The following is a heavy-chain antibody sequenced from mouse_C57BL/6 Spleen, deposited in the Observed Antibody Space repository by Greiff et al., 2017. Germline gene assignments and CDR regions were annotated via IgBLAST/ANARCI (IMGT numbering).Heavy chain of an antibody. D-gene: IGHD6-2*01. Sequence: QVQLQQSGAELVKPGASVKMSCKASGYTFTSYWITWVKQRPGQGLEWIGDIYPGSGSTNYNEKFKSKATLTVDTSSSTAYMQLSSLTSEDSTVYDCARRSDWTLSWFACWGQGTLVTVSA. V-gene: IGHV1-55*01. J-gene: IGHJ3*01. CDR1: GYTFTSYW. CDR3: ARRSDWTLSWFAC. CDR2: IYPGSGST.